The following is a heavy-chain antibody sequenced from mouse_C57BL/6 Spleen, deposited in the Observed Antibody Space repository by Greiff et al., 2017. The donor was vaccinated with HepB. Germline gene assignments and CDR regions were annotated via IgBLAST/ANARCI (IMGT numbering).Heavy chain of an antibody. V-gene: IGHV1-26*01. CDR2: INPNNGGT. CDR1: GYTFTDYY. Sequence: VQLQQSGPELVKPGASVKISCKASGYTFTDYYMNWVKQSHGKSLEWIGDINPNNGGTSYNQKFKGKATLTVDKSSSTAYMELRSLTSEDSAVYYCARLSYYGSSHWYFDVWGTGTTVTVSS. J-gene: IGHJ1*03. CDR3: ARLSYYGSSHWYFDV. D-gene: IGHD1-1*01.